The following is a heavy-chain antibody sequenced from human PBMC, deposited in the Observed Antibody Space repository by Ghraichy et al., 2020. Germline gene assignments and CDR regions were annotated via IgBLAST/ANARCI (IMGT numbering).Heavy chain of an antibody. CDR3: ARRVVVPAARYYYYYYMDV. CDR2: IYYSGST. D-gene: IGHD2-2*01. CDR1: GGSISSYY. Sequence: TLSLTCTVSGGSISSYYWSWIRQPPGKGLEWIGYIYYSGSTNYNPSLKSRVTISVDTSKNQFSLKLSSVTAADTAVYYCARRVVVPAARYYYYYYMDVWGKGTTVTVSS. J-gene: IGHJ6*03. V-gene: IGHV4-59*08.